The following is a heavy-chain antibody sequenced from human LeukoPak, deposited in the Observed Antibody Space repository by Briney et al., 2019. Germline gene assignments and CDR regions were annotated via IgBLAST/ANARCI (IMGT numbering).Heavy chain of an antibody. CDR3: ARDVQYYYYGMDV. J-gene: IGHJ6*02. CDR1: GYTFTGYY. V-gene: IGHV1-2*02. Sequence: ASVKVSCKASGYTFTGYYMHWVRQAPRQGLEWMGWINPNSGGTNYAQKFQGRVTMTRDTSISTAYIELSRLGSDDTAVYYCARDVQYYYYGMDVWGQGTTVTVSS. CDR2: INPNSGGT.